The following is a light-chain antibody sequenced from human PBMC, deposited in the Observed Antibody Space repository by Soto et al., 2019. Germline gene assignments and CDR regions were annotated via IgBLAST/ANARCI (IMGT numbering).Light chain of an antibody. J-gene: IGKJ4*01. CDR3: QQYNSWPPLT. V-gene: IGKV3-15*01. CDR1: QSISTN. Sequence: EIVMTQSPATLSVSPGERATLSCRASQSISTNLAWYQQKPGQAPRLLISGASTRATGIPARFSGSGSGTEFTRTISSLQSEDFAVYYCQQYNSWPPLTFGGGNKVEIK. CDR2: GAS.